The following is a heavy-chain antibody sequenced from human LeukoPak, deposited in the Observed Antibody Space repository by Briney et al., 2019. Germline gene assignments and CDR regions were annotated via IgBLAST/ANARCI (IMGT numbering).Heavy chain of an antibody. Sequence: MTSETLSLTCTVSGDSISSGSYSWSWIRQPAGKGLEWLGRFSLSGNTNYNPSLKSRVTISVDTSKNQLSLKLTSMTAADTALYFCARTRGTYFDNWGQGTLVTVSS. D-gene: IGHD3-16*01. CDR2: FSLSGNT. CDR3: ARTRGTYFDN. CDR1: GDSISSGSYS. V-gene: IGHV4-61*02. J-gene: IGHJ4*02.